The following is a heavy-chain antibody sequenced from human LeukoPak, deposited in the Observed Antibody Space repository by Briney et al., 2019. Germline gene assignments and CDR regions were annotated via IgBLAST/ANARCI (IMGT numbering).Heavy chain of an antibody. J-gene: IGHJ3*02. V-gene: IGHV1-2*02. D-gene: IGHD2-15*01. Sequence: GASVKVSCKASGYSFTGYYMHWARQAPGQGLEWMGWINTNSGGTNHAQKFQGRVTMTRDTSISTAYMELSRLRSDDTAVYYCVAGLGGDAFDIWGQGTMVTVSS. CDR1: GYSFTGYY. CDR2: INTNSGGT. CDR3: VAGLGGDAFDI.